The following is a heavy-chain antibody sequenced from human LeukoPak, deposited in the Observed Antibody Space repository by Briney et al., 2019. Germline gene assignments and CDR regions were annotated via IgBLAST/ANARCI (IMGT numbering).Heavy chain of an antibody. J-gene: IGHJ5*02. D-gene: IGHD6-13*01. CDR3: AREIAAAGYAQYWFDP. V-gene: IGHV1-2*02. Sequence: ASVKVSCKASGYTFTGYYMHWVRQAPGQGLEWMGWINPNSGGTNYAQKFQGRVTMTRDTSNSTAYMELSRLRSDDTAVYYCAREIAAAGYAQYWFDPWGQGTLVTVSS. CDR1: GYTFTGYY. CDR2: INPNSGGT.